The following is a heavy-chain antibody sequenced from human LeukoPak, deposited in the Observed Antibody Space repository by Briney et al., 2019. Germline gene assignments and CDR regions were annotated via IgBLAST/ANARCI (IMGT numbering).Heavy chain of an antibody. CDR3: TTVTLRPVGL. J-gene: IGHJ4*02. D-gene: IGHD3-10*01. Sequence: GGSPGLSCAASGFSFSRAWMSWVRQAPGKGLEWVGRIKSKSDGGTTDYAAPVKGRFTISRDDSKNTLFLQVNSLKIEDTAVYYCTTVTLRPVGLWGQGTLVTVSS. CDR2: IKSKSDGGTT. V-gene: IGHV3-15*05. CDR1: GFSFSRAW.